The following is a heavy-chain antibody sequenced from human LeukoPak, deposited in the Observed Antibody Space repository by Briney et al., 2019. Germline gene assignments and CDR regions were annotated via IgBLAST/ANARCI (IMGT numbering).Heavy chain of an antibody. D-gene: IGHD3-22*01. CDR3: VLKWLNHAGRF. CDR2: ISSTGGTI. J-gene: IGHJ4*02. CDR1: GFTFSSNS. Sequence: GGSLRLSCAASGFTFSSNSMNWVRQAPGKGLEWVSYISSTGGTIYYADSMKGRFTISRDNAKNSLYLQMNSLRAEDTAVYYCVLKWLNHAGRFWGQGTLVTVSS. V-gene: IGHV3-48*04.